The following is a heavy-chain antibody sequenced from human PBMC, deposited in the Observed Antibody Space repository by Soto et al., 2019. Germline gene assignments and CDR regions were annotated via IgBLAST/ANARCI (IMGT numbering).Heavy chain of an antibody. CDR1: GFTFSSYA. CDR3: ARGYDFWSGYYYPYGMDV. Sequence: QVQLVESGGGVVQPGRSLRLSCAASGFTFSSYAMHWVRQAPGKGLEWVAVISYDGRNKNYADSVKGRFTISRDNSKNTRYLQMNSLRAEDTAVYYCARGYDFWSGYYYPYGMDVWGQGTTVTVSS. D-gene: IGHD3-3*01. V-gene: IGHV3-30-3*01. J-gene: IGHJ6*02. CDR2: ISYDGRNK.